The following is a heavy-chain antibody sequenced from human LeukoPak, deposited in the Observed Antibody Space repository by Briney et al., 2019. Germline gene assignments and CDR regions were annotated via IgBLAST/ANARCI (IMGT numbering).Heavy chain of an antibody. CDR2: ISYDGSNK. CDR1: GFTFSSYG. Sequence: GGSLRLSCAASGFTFSSYGMHWARQAPGKGLEWVAVISYDGSNKYYADSVKGRFTISRDNSKNTLYLQMNSLRAEDTAVYYCAKDLKIDYYFDYWGQGTLVTVSS. J-gene: IGHJ4*02. V-gene: IGHV3-30*18. CDR3: AKDLKIDYYFDY. D-gene: IGHD2-21*01.